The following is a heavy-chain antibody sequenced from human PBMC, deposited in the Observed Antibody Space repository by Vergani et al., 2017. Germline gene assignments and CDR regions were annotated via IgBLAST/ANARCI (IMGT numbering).Heavy chain of an antibody. J-gene: IGHJ6*02. CDR2: INPSGGST. CDR1: GYPFTSYY. V-gene: IGHV1-46*03. D-gene: IGHD3-22*01. CDR3: AXPTYYYDSSGYPSPRNYYYGMDV. Sequence: QVQLVQSGAEVKKLGASVKVSCKASGYPFTSYYMHWVRQAPGQGLEWMGRINPSGGSTSYAQKFQGRVTMTRDTSTSTVYMELSSLRSEDTAVYYCAXPTYYYDSSGYPSPRNYYYGMDVWGQGTTVTVSS.